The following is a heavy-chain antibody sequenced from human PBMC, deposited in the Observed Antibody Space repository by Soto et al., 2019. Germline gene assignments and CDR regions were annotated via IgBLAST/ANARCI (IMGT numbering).Heavy chain of an antibody. Sequence: QVQLQESGPGLVKPSQTLSLTCTVFGDSISNGGFYYSWIRQHPGQGLEWVGYIFHSGSTLSNPSLSSRVTLSADTSKNQLFLKLTSVTAADTAVYYCARGGIAGHWFDPWGQGTLVTVSA. CDR3: ARGGIAGHWFDP. D-gene: IGHD2-15*01. CDR2: IFHSGST. CDR1: GDSISNGGFY. V-gene: IGHV4-31*03. J-gene: IGHJ5*02.